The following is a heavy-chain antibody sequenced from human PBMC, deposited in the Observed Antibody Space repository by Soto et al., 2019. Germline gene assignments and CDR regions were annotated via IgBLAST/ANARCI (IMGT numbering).Heavy chain of an antibody. CDR1: GFSLSTRGVG. V-gene: IGHV2-5*02. CDR3: IRVLWFGELF. D-gene: IGHD3-10*01. J-gene: IGHJ4*02. CDR2: IYWDDDK. Sequence: QITLKESGPTLVKPTQTLTLTCTFSGFSLSTRGVGVGWIRQTPGKDLEWLALIYWDDDKRYSPSLKSRLTITKDPSKAQVLLVMSNMVPVDTATYYCIRVLWFGELFWGPGTLVTVSS.